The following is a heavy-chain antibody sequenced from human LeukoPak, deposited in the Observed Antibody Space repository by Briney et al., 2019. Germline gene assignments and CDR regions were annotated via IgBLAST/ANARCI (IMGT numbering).Heavy chain of an antibody. D-gene: IGHD2-2*03. Sequence: GGSLRLSCAASGFTFSSYGMHWVRQAPGKGLEWVAVISYDGSNKYYADSVKGRFTISRDNSKNTLYLQMNSLRAEDTAVYYCAKDGSFDYWGQGTLVTVSS. CDR2: ISYDGSNK. CDR1: GFTFSSYG. J-gene: IGHJ4*02. CDR3: AKDGSFDY. V-gene: IGHV3-30*18.